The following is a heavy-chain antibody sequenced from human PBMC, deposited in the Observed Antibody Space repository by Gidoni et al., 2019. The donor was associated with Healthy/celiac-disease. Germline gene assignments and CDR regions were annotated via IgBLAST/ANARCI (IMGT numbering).Heavy chain of an antibody. D-gene: IGHD6-19*01. CDR1: GFPLSNARMA. CDR2: IFANDEK. Sequence: QVTLQESGPVLVKPTETLTLTCTVSGFPLSNARMAVSWIRQPPGKALEWLAHIFANDEKSYSTSLKSRLTISKDTSKSQVVLTMTNMDPVDTATYYCARIRRSGWYDYYYYYGMDVWGQGTTVTVSS. V-gene: IGHV2-26*01. CDR3: ARIRRSGWYDYYYYYGMDV. J-gene: IGHJ6*02.